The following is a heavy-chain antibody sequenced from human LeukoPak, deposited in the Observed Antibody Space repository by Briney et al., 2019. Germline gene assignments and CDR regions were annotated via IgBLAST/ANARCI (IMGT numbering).Heavy chain of an antibody. CDR2: MNPTSGHT. CDR3: ARSPVGVRKKHDF. V-gene: IGHV1-8*01. CDR1: GYTFTSYD. D-gene: IGHD3-10*01. J-gene: IGHJ4*02. Sequence: ASVKVSCKASGYTFTSYDINWVRQATGQGLEGMGWMNPTSGHTGYAQNFQGRVTMTRGTSISTAYMELNSLTSEDTAVYYCARSPVGVRKKHDFWGQGTLVIVSS.